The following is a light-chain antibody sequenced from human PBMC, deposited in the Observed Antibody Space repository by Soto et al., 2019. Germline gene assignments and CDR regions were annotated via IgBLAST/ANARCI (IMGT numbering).Light chain of an antibody. CDR2: VNSDGSH. J-gene: IGLJ3*02. Sequence: QSVLTQSPSASASLGASVKLTCTLSSGHSSYAIAWHQQQPEKGPRYLMKVNSDGSHYKGDGIPDRFSGSSSGAERYLTISSLQSEDEADYYCQTVEVFGGGTKLTVL. CDR3: QTVEV. CDR1: SGHSSYA. V-gene: IGLV4-69*01.